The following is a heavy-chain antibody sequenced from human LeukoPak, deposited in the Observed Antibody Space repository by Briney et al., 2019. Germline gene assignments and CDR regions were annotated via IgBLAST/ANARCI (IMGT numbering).Heavy chain of an antibody. CDR3: ARGATYYDSSGPSPNFDY. CDR2: ISYDGSNK. J-gene: IGHJ4*02. D-gene: IGHD3-22*01. CDR1: GFTFSSYA. Sequence: PGRSLRLSCAASGFTFSSYAMHWVRQAPGKGLEWVAVISYDGSNKYYADSVKGRFTISRDNSKNTLYLQMNSLRAEDTAVYYCARGATYYDSSGPSPNFDYWGQGTLVTVSS. V-gene: IGHV3-30*04.